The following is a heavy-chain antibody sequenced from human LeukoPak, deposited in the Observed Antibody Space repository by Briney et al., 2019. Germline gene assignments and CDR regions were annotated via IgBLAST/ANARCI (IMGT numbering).Heavy chain of an antibody. D-gene: IGHD4-23*01. Sequence: SETLSLTCAVYGGSFSGYYWSWIRHPPGKGLEWIGEINHSGGTNYNPSLKSRVTISVDTSKNQFSLKLSSVTAADTAVYYCAGNRGLGRDYWGQGTLVTVSS. J-gene: IGHJ4*02. V-gene: IGHV4-34*01. CDR3: AGNRGLGRDY. CDR2: INHSGGT. CDR1: GGSFSGYY.